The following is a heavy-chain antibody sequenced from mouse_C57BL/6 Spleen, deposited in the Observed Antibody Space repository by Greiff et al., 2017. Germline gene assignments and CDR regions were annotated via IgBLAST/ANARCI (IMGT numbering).Heavy chain of an antibody. CDR3: TANYYGREAWFAY. CDR2: IRLKSDNYAT. D-gene: IGHD1-1*01. V-gene: IGHV6-3*01. J-gene: IGHJ3*01. Sequence: EVQVVESGGGLVQPGGSMKLSCVASGFTFSNYWMNWVRQSPEKGLEWVAQIRLKSDNYATHYAESVKGRFTISRDDSKSSVYLQMNNLRAGDTGIYYCTANYYGREAWFAYWGQGTLVTVSA. CDR1: GFTFSNYW.